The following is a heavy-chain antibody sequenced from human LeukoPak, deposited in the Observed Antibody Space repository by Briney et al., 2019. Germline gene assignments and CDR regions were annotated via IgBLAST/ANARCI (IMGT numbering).Heavy chain of an antibody. V-gene: IGHV3-21*01. CDR2: ISSSSSYI. J-gene: IGHJ4*02. Sequence: PGGSLRLSCAASGFTVSSNYMSWVRQAPGKGLEWVSSISSSSSYIYYADSVKGRFTISRDNAKNSLYLQMNSLRAEDTAVYYCASAHSSGWLWGQGTLVTVSS. CDR3: ASAHSSGWL. CDR1: GFTVSSNY. D-gene: IGHD6-19*01.